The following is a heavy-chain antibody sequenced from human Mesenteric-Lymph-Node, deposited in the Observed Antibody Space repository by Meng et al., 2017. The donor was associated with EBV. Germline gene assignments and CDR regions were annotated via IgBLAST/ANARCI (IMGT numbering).Heavy chain of an antibody. CDR3: ARGWKDYSGYDYSAY. V-gene: IGHV1-46*01. CDR2: INPSDGST. J-gene: IGHJ4*02. CDR1: GYTFTNYY. D-gene: IGHD5-12*01. Sequence: QGEVVQSGGEVKKPGASVKVSCKASGYTFTNYYIHWVRQAPGQGLEWMGIINPSDGSTSYAQKFQVRVTMTRDTSTSTVYMELSSLRSEDTAVYYCARGWKDYSGYDYSAYWGQGSLVTVSS.